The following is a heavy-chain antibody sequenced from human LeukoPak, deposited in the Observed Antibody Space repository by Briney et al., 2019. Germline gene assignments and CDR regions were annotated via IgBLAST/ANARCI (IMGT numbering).Heavy chain of an antibody. Sequence: ASVKVSCKASGYTFTSYGISWVRQAPAQGLEWMGWISAYNGNTNYAQKLQGRVTMTTDTSTSTAYMELRSLRSDDTAVYYCARDADYYDSSGYYWAPLWNWFDPWGQGTLVTVSS. CDR2: ISAYNGNT. D-gene: IGHD3-22*01. CDR1: GYTFTSYG. CDR3: ARDADYYDSSGYYWAPLWNWFDP. V-gene: IGHV1-18*01. J-gene: IGHJ5*02.